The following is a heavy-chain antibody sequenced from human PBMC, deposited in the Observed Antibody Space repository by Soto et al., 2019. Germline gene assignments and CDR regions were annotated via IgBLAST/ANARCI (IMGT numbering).Heavy chain of an antibody. V-gene: IGHV4-31*03. CDR2: ISYSGTT. J-gene: IGHJ3*01. CDR1: GGSISSRGYY. CDR3: ARDHGPRGAFDF. D-gene: IGHD3-10*01. Sequence: QVQLQESGPGLVKPSQTLSLTCTVSGGSISSRGYYWDWIRQHPGEGLAWIGYISYSGTTNYNPSLKSRVTISVDTSNNPLSLKLSSVTAADTAVYYCARDHGPRGAFDFWGQGTMVTVSS.